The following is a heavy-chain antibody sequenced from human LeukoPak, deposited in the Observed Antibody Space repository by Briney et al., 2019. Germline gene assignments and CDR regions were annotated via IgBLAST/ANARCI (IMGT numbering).Heavy chain of an antibody. CDR1: GFSFRNYA. J-gene: IGHJ4*02. D-gene: IGHD1-26*01. CDR2: ISTDGRIT. V-gene: IGHV3-64*02. Sequence: GGSLRLSCVASGFSFRNYAIQWVRQAPGKGLEYVSVISTDGRITYYADSVKGRFTISRDNSKNTVYLQMGSLRGEDMAVYYCTRDGGSFCDFDYWGQGALVTVSS. CDR3: TRDGGSFCDFDY.